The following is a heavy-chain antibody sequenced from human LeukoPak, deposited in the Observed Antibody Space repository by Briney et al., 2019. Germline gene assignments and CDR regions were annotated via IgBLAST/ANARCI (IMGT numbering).Heavy chain of an antibody. CDR3: AREKLNDYGRFNWFDP. Sequence: SETLSLTCAVYGGSFSGYYWSWIRQPPGKGLEWIGSIYHSGSTYYNPSLKSRVTISVDTSKNQFSLKLSSMTAADTAVYYCAREKLNDYGRFNWFDPWGQRTLVTVSS. J-gene: IGHJ5*02. CDR1: GGSFSGYY. CDR2: IYHSGST. V-gene: IGHV4-34*01. D-gene: IGHD4-17*01.